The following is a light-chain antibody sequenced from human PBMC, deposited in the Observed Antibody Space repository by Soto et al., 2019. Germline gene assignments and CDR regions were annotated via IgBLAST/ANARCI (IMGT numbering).Light chain of an antibody. CDR2: AAT. CDR3: QQLNSYPFT. J-gene: IGKJ5*01. CDR1: QGVSSS. V-gene: IGKV1-9*01. Sequence: IQLTLSPPSLSASVGGRVTSTCRASQGVSSSLAWYHQQPGKAPKLLIYAATTLQSGVPSRFSGSGSGTDFTLTINSLQPEDFATYYCQQLNSYPFTFGQGTRLEIK.